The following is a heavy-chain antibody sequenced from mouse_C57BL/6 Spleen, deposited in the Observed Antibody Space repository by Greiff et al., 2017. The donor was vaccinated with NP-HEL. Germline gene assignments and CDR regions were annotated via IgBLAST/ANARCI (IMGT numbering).Heavy chain of an antibody. D-gene: IGHD2-5*01. CDR3: ARHEAYYINYGVCMDY. J-gene: IGHJ4*01. CDR2: IWSDGST. CDR1: GFSLTSYG. Sequence: VKVVESGPGLVAPSQSLSITCTVSGFSLTSYGVHWVRQPPGKGLEWLVVIWSDGSTTYNSALKSRLSISKDNSKSQVFLKMNSLQTDDTAMYYCARHEAYYINYGVCMDYWGQGTSVTVSS. V-gene: IGHV2-6-1*01.